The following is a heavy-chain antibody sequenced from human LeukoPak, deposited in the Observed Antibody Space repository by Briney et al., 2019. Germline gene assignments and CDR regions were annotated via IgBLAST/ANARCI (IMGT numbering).Heavy chain of an antibody. V-gene: IGHV4-34*01. CDR1: GGSFSGYY. Sequence: SETLSLTCAVYGGSFSGYYWSWIRQPPGKGLEWIGEINHSGSTNYNPSLKSRVTISVDTSKNQFSLKLSSVTAADTAVYYCARGPIVGATRNYYYYYYMDVWGKGTTVTISS. CDR3: ARGPIVGATRNYYYYYYMDV. D-gene: IGHD1-26*01. CDR2: INHSGST. J-gene: IGHJ6*03.